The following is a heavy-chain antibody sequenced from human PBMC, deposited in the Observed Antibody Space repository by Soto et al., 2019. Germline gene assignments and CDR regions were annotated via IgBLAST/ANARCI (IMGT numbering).Heavy chain of an antibody. J-gene: IGHJ5*02. V-gene: IGHV4-59*01. CDR1: GGSISSYY. D-gene: IGHD6-6*01. CDR3: ARQAKVGSYNWFDP. CDR2: IYYSGST. Sequence: SETLSLTCTVSGGSISSYYWSWIRQPPGKGLEWIGYIYYSGSTNYNPSLKSRVTISVDTTKNQFSLKLSSVTAADAADYYWARQAKVGSYNWFDPWGQGTPVTVSS.